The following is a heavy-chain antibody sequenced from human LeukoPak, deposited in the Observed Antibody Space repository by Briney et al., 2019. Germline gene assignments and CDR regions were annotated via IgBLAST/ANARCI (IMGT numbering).Heavy chain of an antibody. Sequence: GGSLRLSCAASGFTFSSYWMSWVRQAPGKGLEWVANIKKDGSEKYYVDSVKGRFTISRDNAKTSLYLQMNSLRAEDTAVYSCARDIYDFWSGYEGGFTYWGQGTLVTVSS. J-gene: IGHJ4*02. CDR3: ARDIYDFWSGYEGGFTY. CDR2: IKKDGSEK. V-gene: IGHV3-7*01. D-gene: IGHD3-3*01. CDR1: GFTFSSYW.